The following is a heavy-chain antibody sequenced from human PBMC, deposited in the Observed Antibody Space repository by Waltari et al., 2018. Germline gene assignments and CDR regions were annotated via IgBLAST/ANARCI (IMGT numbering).Heavy chain of an antibody. D-gene: IGHD6-13*01. V-gene: IGHV4-59*01. CDR1: GASISSSS. CDR3: ARENVILSSFYNYFDY. Sequence: QVQLQESGPGLVKPSETLSLTCIVSGASISSSSWSWIRQPPGKGLEWIGYINYSGSTNYNPSLKSRVTISVDTSKTHFSLKLSSVTAADTAVYYCARENVILSSFYNYFDYWGQGILVTVSS. CDR2: INYSGST. J-gene: IGHJ4*02.